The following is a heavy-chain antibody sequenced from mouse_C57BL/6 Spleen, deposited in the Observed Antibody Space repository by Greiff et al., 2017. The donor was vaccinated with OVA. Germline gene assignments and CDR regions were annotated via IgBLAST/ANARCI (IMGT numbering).Heavy chain of an antibody. J-gene: IGHJ4*01. CDR2: IDPSDSYT. V-gene: IGHV1-50*01. CDR3: ARKKAPYYAMDY. CDR1: GYTFTSYW. Sequence: VQLQQPGAELVKPGASVKLSCKASGYTFTSYWMQWVKQRPGQGLEWIGEIDPSDSYTNYNQKFKGKATLTVDTSSSTAYMQLSSLTSEDSAVYYCARKKAPYYAMDYWGQGTSVTVSS.